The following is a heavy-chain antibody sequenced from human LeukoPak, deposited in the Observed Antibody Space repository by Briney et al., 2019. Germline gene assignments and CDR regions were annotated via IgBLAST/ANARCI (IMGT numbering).Heavy chain of an antibody. CDR1: GGSISSSSYY. V-gene: IGHV4-39*01. CDR3: ARRPYLGTFVVRYFDL. J-gene: IGHJ2*01. CDR2: IYYSGIT. D-gene: IGHD2-2*01. Sequence: PSETLSLTCTVSGGSISSSSYYWGWIRQPPGKGLEWIGSIYYSGITYYNPSLKSRVTISVDTSKNQFSLNLSSVTAADTAVYYCARRPYLGTFVVRYFDLWGRGTLVTVSS.